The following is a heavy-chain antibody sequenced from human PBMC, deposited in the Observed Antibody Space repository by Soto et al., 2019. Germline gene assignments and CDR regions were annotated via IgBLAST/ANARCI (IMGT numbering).Heavy chain of an antibody. CDR2: IYYSGST. J-gene: IGHJ5*02. D-gene: IGHD3-22*01. Sequence: SETLSLTCTVSGGSISSGDYYWSWIRQPPGKGLECIGYIYYSGSTYYNPSLKRRVTISVDTSKNQFSLKLSSVTAADTAVYYCARVRYYDSSGYPNWFDPWGQGTLVTVSS. CDR1: GGSISSGDYY. V-gene: IGHV4-30-4*01. CDR3: ARVRYYDSSGYPNWFDP.